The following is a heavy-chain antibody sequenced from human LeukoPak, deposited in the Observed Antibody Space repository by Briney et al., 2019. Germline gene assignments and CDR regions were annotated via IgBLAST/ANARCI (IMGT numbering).Heavy chain of an antibody. CDR2: IYYSGNT. J-gene: IGHJ6*03. CDR3: ARGGSAAVAIIKYKMDV. Sequence: PSETLSLTCTVSGGSISTYYWGWIRQAPGKGLEWIGSIYYSGNTYYNSSLKSRVTISLDTSKNQFSLNLFSVTAADTAVYYCARGGSAAVAIIKYKMDVWGKGTTVTVS. V-gene: IGHV4-39*07. CDR1: GGSISTYY. D-gene: IGHD3-3*01.